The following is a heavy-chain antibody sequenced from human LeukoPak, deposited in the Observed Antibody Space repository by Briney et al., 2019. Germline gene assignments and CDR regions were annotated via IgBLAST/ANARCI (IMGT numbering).Heavy chain of an antibody. CDR2: IRYNGGNK. V-gene: IGHV3-30*02. Sequence: PGGSLRLSCAASAFTFRNYGMHWVRQAPGKGLEWVAFIRYNGGNKNYADSVKGRFTISRDNAKNSLYLQMNSLRAEDTAVYYCARDRGFAENWGQGTLVTVSS. CDR1: AFTFRNYG. D-gene: IGHD3-10*01. CDR3: ARDRGFAEN. J-gene: IGHJ4*02.